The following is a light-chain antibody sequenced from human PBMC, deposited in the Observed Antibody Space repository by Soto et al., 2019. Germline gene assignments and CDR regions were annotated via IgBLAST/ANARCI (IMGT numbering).Light chain of an antibody. Sequence: DIQMTQSPSSLSASVGDRVTITCQASHDISEYLNWYQQKPGKGPNLLIYAAFSLQSGVPSRFSGSGSGTDFTLTISSLQREDIATYYCQQSYDSPPTFGRGTKVDIK. CDR2: AAF. J-gene: IGKJ1*01. CDR1: HDISEY. CDR3: QQSYDSPPT. V-gene: IGKV1-39*01.